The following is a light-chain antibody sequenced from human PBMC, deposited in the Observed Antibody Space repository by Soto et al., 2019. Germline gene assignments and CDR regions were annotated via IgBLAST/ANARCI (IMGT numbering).Light chain of an antibody. J-gene: IGKJ4*01. CDR1: QSVISSY. Sequence: EILLTQSPGTLSLSPGERATLSCRASQSVISSYLAWYQQKPGQAPRLLIYGASSRATGIPDRFSGSGYGTDFTLTISRLEPEDFAVYYCQQYDSSPLTFGGGTKVEIK. V-gene: IGKV3-20*01. CDR2: GAS. CDR3: QQYDSSPLT.